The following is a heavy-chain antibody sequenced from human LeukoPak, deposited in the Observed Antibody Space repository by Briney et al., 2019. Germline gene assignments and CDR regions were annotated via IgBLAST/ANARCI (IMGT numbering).Heavy chain of an antibody. CDR2: ISYDGSNK. Sequence: GGSLRLSCAASGFTFSSYGMHWIRQAPGKGLEWVAVISYDGSNKYYADSVKGRFTISRDNSKNTLYLQMNSLRAEDTAVYYCAKDDSSSWGYDAFDIWGQGTMVTVSS. CDR1: GFTFSSYG. CDR3: AKDDSSSWGYDAFDI. D-gene: IGHD6-13*01. V-gene: IGHV3-30*18. J-gene: IGHJ3*02.